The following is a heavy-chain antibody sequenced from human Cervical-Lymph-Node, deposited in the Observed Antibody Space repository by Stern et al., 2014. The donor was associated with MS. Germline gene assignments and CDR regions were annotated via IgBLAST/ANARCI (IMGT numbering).Heavy chain of an antibody. D-gene: IGHD2-21*02. V-gene: IGHV1-2*06. Sequence: QMQLVQSGAEVKKPGASMNVSCKASAYTFTGYYIHWVRQAPGQGLEWMGRINPNSGGTSYAQKFQGRVTMTSDTSISTAYVELTRLTSDDTAVYYCARGGDFDAFDIWGHGTMVTVSS. J-gene: IGHJ3*02. CDR1: AYTFTGYY. CDR3: ARGGDFDAFDI. CDR2: INPNSGGT.